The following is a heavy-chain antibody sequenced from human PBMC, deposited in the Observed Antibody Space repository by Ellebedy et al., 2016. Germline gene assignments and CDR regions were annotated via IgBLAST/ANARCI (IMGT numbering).Heavy chain of an antibody. CDR1: GYSFTSYW. V-gene: IGHV5-51*01. CDR2: IYPGDSDT. Sequence: KVSXXGSGYSFTSYWIGWVRQMPGKGLEWMGIIYPGDSDTRYSPSFQGQVTISADKSISTAYLQWSSLKASDTAMYYCARRLGYCSSTSCYYFDYWGQGTLVTVSS. D-gene: IGHD2-2*01. J-gene: IGHJ4*02. CDR3: ARRLGYCSSTSCYYFDY.